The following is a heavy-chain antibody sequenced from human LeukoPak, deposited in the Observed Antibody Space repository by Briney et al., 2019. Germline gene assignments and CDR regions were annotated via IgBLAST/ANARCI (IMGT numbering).Heavy chain of an antibody. CDR1: GGTFSSYA. Sequence: SVKVSCKASGGTFSSYAISWVRQAPGQGLEWMGGIIPIFGTANYAQKFQGRVTITAGKSTSTAYMELSSLRSEDTAVYYCARGRGRYSSGWYPYYYGMDVRGKGTTVTVSS. J-gene: IGHJ6*04. D-gene: IGHD6-19*01. CDR2: IIPIFGTA. V-gene: IGHV1-69*06. CDR3: ARGRGRYSSGWYPYYYGMDV.